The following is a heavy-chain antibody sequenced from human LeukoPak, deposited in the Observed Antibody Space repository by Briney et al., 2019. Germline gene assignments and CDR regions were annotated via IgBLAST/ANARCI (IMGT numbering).Heavy chain of an antibody. CDR2: IYYTGNT. CDR3: ARGGVSSGWAYYYYYYAMDV. Sequence: PSETLSLTCTVSGGSIDSSSYYWGWIRQPPGKGLEWIGSIYYTGNTYYKPSLESRVTISVDTSKNQFSLKLSSVTAADMAVYYCARGGVSSGWAYYYYYYAMDVWGQGTTVTVSS. CDR1: GGSIDSSSYY. V-gene: IGHV4-39*01. J-gene: IGHJ6*02. D-gene: IGHD6-19*01.